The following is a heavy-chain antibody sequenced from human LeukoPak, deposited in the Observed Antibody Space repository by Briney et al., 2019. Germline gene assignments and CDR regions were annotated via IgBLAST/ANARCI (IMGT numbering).Heavy chain of an antibody. Sequence: PSETLSLTCTVSGGSISSGSYYWGWIRQPPGKGLEWIGSIYYSGSTYYNPSLKSRVTISVDTSKNQFSLKLSSVTAADTAVYYCAREYYYGSGSYEYYYYYGMDVWGQGTTVTVSS. CDR1: GGSISSGSYY. J-gene: IGHJ6*02. CDR2: IYYSGST. D-gene: IGHD3-10*01. CDR3: AREYYYGSGSYEYYYYYGMDV. V-gene: IGHV4-39*02.